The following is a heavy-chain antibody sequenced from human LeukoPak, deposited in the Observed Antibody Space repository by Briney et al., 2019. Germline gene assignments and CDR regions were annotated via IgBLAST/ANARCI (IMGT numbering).Heavy chain of an antibody. CDR3: AKARLGAMLYFDY. D-gene: IGHD1-26*01. Sequence: GGSLRLSCAASGLTFSTYGMSWVRQAPGKGLDWVSAISGSGDTTYFADSGKRRFTISRDNSKNTLYLQMNSLSAEDTAVYYCAKARLGAMLYFDYWGQGTLVTVSS. J-gene: IGHJ4*02. V-gene: IGHV3-23*01. CDR1: GLTFSTYG. CDR2: ISGSGDTT.